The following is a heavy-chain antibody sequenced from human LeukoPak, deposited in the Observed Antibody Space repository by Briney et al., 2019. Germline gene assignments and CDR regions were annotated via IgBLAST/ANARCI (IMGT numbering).Heavy chain of an antibody. J-gene: IGHJ3*02. CDR1: GGSISSYY. V-gene: IGHV4-59*12. CDR2: IYHSGST. Sequence: PSETLSLTCTVSGGSISSYYWSWIRQPPGKGLEWIGYIYHSGSTYYNPSLKSRVTISVDRSKNQFSLKLSSVTAADTAVYYCARSRSARGTKDAFDIWGQGTMVTVSS. CDR3: ARSRSARGTKDAFDI.